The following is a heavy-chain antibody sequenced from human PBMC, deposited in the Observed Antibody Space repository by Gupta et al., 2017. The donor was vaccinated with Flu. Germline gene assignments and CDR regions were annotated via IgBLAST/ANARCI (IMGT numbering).Heavy chain of an antibody. V-gene: IGHV3-73*02. Sequence: EVQLVESGGGLVQPGGSLKLSCAASGFTFSDSTMHWIRQDSGRGLEWVGRIRSKPKGSATAYAASVKGRFTISRDDANSAVFLQMNSLKTEDTAVYYCASAIAASDWGQGTLVTVS. CDR3: ASAIAASD. CDR2: IRSKPKGSAT. CDR1: GFTFSDST. J-gene: IGHJ4*02. D-gene: IGHD6-25*01.